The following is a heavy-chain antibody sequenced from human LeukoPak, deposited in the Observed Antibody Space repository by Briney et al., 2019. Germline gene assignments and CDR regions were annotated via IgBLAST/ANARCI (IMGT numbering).Heavy chain of an antibody. Sequence: AETLSLTCTVSRGSITDNYWSWIRQPPGKGPEWIGYVYYSGGGTNYNPSLKSRVTMSVDTSKNHFSLKLGSVTAADTAVYYCARGNSSGLYGGFDCWGQRRLVSVSS. CDR2: VYYSGGGT. D-gene: IGHD6-19*01. J-gene: IGHJ4*01. CDR1: RGSITDNY. CDR3: ARGNSSGLYGGFDC. V-gene: IGHV4-59*01.